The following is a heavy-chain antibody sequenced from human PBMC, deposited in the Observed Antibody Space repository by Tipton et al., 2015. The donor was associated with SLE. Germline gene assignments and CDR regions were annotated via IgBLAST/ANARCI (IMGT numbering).Heavy chain of an antibody. Sequence: GSLRLSCAASGFTFSSYEMNWVRQAPGKGLEWVSYISSSGSTIYYADSVKGRFTISRDNSKNTLYLQMNSLRAEDTAVYYCARGISGYYVYYYYMDVWGKGTTVTVSS. CDR1: GFTFSSYE. D-gene: IGHD3-22*01. J-gene: IGHJ6*03. V-gene: IGHV3-48*03. CDR3: ARGISGYYVYYYYMDV. CDR2: ISSSGSTI.